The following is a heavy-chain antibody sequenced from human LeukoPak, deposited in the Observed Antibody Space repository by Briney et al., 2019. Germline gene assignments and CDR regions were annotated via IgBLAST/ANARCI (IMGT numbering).Heavy chain of an antibody. D-gene: IGHD6-13*01. CDR3: AKLPGYSASWDFDY. Sequence: GGSLRLSCAASGFTFSSCAMTWVRQAPGKGLEWVSVITGSGGSTYYADSVKGRFTISRDNSKNTLYLRMDSLRVEDTAVYYCAKLPGYSASWDFDYWGQGTPVTVSS. CDR2: ITGSGGST. V-gene: IGHV3-23*01. J-gene: IGHJ4*02. CDR1: GFTFSSCA.